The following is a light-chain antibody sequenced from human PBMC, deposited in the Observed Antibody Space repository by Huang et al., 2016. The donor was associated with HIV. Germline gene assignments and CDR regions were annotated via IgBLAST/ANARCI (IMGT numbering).Light chain of an antibody. CDR2: GAF. CDR3: QQYDNWPPMYT. CDR1: QNLSSN. J-gene: IGKJ2*01. V-gene: IGKV3-15*01. Sequence: DIVLTQSPATLSLSPGETATLSCRASQNLSSNLAWYQQKPGQAPRLLIYGAFTRATGFPARCSGSGSETEFTLTISSLESEDFAVYYCQQYDNWPPMYTFGQGTKLEIK.